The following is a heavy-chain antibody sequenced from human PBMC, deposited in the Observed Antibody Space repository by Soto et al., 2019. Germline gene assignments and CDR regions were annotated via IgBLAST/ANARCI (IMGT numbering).Heavy chain of an antibody. V-gene: IGHV3-11*06. D-gene: IGHD3-22*01. CDR1: GFTFSDYY. CDR2: ISSSSSYT. CDR3: ARDQSYYDSSGYSSGIAFDI. J-gene: IGHJ3*02. Sequence: VQLVESGGGLVKPGGSLRLSCAASGFTFSDYYMSWIRQAPGKGLERVSYISSSSSYTNYAESVEGRFTISRDNVKNSLYLQLNSLRAEDTAVYYCARDQSYYDSSGYSSGIAFDIWGQGTMVTVSS.